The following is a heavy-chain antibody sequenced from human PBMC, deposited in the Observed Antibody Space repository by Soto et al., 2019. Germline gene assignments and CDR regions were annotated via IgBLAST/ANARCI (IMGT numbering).Heavy chain of an antibody. V-gene: IGHV4-59*01. CDR2: IYYSGST. Sequence: SETLSLTCTVSGGSISSYYWSWIRQPPGKGLEWIGYIYYSGSTNYNPSLKSRVTISVDTSKNQFSLKLSSVTAADTAVYYCARWLQWYDAFDIWGQGTMVTVSS. CDR3: ARWLQWYDAFDI. CDR1: GGSISSYY. D-gene: IGHD5-12*01. J-gene: IGHJ3*02.